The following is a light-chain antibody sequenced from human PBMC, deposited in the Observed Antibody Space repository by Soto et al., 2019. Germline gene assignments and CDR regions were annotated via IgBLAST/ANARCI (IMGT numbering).Light chain of an antibody. J-gene: IGKJ2*01. V-gene: IGKV3-20*01. CDR1: QSVRNVY. CDR3: QQSGSSPRT. Sequence: DIVLTQSPATLSFSPGERATLSCRASQSVRNVYLAWYQQKPGQAPRLLIYDASNRATGIPDRFSGSGSGTDFTLTITRLEPEDFAVYYCQQSGSSPRTFGQGTKLQIK. CDR2: DAS.